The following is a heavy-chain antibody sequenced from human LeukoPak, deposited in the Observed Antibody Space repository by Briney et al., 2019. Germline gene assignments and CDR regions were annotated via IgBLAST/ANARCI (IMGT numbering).Heavy chain of an antibody. CDR3: AREAAIEQASDI. Sequence: ASVKVSCKASGYTFTSYDIHWVRQATGQGLEWMGWMNPNSGNTGYAQKFQGRVTMTRNTSISTAYMELSSLRSEDTAVYYCAREAAIEQASDIWGQGTMVTVSS. CDR1: GYTFTSYD. D-gene: IGHD1/OR15-1a*01. V-gene: IGHV1-8*01. CDR2: MNPNSGNT. J-gene: IGHJ3*02.